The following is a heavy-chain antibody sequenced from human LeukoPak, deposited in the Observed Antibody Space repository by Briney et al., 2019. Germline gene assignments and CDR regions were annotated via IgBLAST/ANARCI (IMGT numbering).Heavy chain of an antibody. CDR1: GYSFSSYS. CDR3: ARLYYDFWSGYPRQTYYFDY. J-gene: IGHJ4*02. D-gene: IGHD3-3*01. CDR2: IYPDVSDT. V-gene: IGHV5-51*01. Sequence: GESLKISCKGPGYSFSSYSIGWVRQMPGKGLEWMGIIYPDVSDTRYSPSFQGQVTISADKSFSTAYLQWSSLKASDTAMYYCARLYYDFWSGYPRQTYYFDYWGQGTLVTVSS.